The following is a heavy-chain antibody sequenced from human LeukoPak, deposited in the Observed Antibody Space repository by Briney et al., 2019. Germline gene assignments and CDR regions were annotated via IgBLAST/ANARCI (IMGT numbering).Heavy chain of an antibody. CDR3: ARHCSNYLNWFDP. CDR2: IYYSGST. Sequence: SETLSLTCTVSGSSISSSSYYWGWIRQPPGKGLEWIGSIYYSGSTYYNPSLKSRVTISVDTSKNQFSLKLSSVTAADTAVYYCARHCSNYLNWFDPWGQGTLVTVSS. D-gene: IGHD4-11*01. CDR1: GSSISSSSYY. J-gene: IGHJ5*02. V-gene: IGHV4-39*01.